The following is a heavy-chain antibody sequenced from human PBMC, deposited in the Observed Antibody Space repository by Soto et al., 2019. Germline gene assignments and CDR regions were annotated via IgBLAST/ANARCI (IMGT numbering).Heavy chain of an antibody. CDR1: GGSISSYY. CDR2: IYYSGST. J-gene: IGHJ5*02. Sequence: SETLSLTCTVSGGSISSYYWSWIRQPPGKGLEWIGYIYYSGSTNYNPSLKSRVTISVDTSKNQFSLKLSSVTAADTAVYYCARDGSGSYCNWSYNWFDPWGQGTLVTVSS. D-gene: IGHD3-10*01. V-gene: IGHV4-59*01. CDR3: ARDGSGSYCNWSYNWFDP.